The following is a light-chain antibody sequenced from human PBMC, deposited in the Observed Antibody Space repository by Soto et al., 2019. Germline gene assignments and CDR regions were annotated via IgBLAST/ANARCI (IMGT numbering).Light chain of an antibody. CDR2: TYN. J-gene: IGLJ2*01. CDR1: GPNIGSNT. CDR3: AAWDDSLNGVL. Sequence: QSVLTQPPSASGTPGQRVTISCSGSGPNIGSNTVNWYQQLPGTAPKLLIYTYNQRPSGVPDRFSGSKSGTSASLAISGLHSEVEADYYCAAWDDSLNGVLLGGGTKVTVL. V-gene: IGLV1-44*01.